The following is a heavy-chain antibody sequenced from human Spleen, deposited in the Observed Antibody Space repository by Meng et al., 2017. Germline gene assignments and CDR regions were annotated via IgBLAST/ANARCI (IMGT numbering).Heavy chain of an antibody. J-gene: IGHJ4*02. D-gene: IGHD2-8*01. CDR1: DNSVRNGDYY. CDR2: LSYTGTT. V-gene: IGHV4-61*08. CDR3: ATMVRQRGDFDC. Sequence: QVQLQESGPGLVRPSETLSRTCTVSDNSVRNGDYYWSWIRQPPGKGLEWIGSLSYTGTTNHNPSLKSRVTMSVDTSKNQFSLRLSSVTAADTAVYYCATMVRQRGDFDCWGQGTLVTVSS.